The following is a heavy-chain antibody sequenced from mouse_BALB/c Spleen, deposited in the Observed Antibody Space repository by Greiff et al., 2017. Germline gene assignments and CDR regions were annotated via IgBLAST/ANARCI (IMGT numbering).Heavy chain of an antibody. D-gene: IGHD4-1*01. J-gene: IGHJ2*01. CDR2: ISNGGGST. CDR3: ASVTGSWFAY. CDR1: GFTFSSYT. V-gene: IGHV5-12-2*01. Sequence: EVNVVESGGGLVQPGGSLKLSCAASGFTFSSYTMSWVRQTPEKRLEWVAYISNGGGSTYYPDTVKGRFTISRDNAKNTLYLQMSSLKSEDTAMYYCASVTGSWFAYWGQGTTLTVSS.